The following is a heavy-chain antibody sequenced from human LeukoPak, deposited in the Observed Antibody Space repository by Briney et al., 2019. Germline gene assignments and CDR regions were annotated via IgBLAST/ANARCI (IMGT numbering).Heavy chain of an antibody. Sequence: GGSLRLSCAASGFTFSSYSMNWVRQTPGKGLEWVSSITSTSNYIYYADSVEGRFTISRDNAKNSLYLQMNSLRAEDTAVYYCARGEDYYDGSTYTHQHWGQGTLVTVSS. J-gene: IGHJ1*01. D-gene: IGHD3-22*01. CDR2: ITSTSNYI. CDR1: GFTFSSYS. V-gene: IGHV3-21*01. CDR3: ARGEDYYDGSTYTHQH.